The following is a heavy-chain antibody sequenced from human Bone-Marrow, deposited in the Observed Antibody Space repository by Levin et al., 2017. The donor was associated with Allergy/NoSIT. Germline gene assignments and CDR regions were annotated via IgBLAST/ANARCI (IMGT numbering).Heavy chain of an antibody. Sequence: PGGSLRLSCESSEYRFSDSWIGWVRQRTGKGLEWMGIVNLADSDVRYSPSFEGHITISADNSIGIAFLHLSTLRASDTAMYYCARLLVREVRYFPYLYYYGMDVWGPGTTVTVSS. CDR1: EYRFSDSW. D-gene: IGHD3-10*01. CDR3: ARLLVREVRYFPYLYYYGMDV. V-gene: IGHV5-51*01. J-gene: IGHJ6*02. CDR2: VNLADSDV.